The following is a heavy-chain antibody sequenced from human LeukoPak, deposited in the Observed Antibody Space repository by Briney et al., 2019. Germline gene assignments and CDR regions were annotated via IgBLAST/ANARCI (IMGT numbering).Heavy chain of an antibody. V-gene: IGHV3-23*01. CDR3: AKYSSAWYNDPFDI. CDR2: IGGSGSRT. D-gene: IGHD6-19*01. CDR1: GFTFSTYA. J-gene: IGHJ3*02. Sequence: GGSLRLSCVASGFTFSTYAMTWVRLAPGKGLEWVSGIGGSGSRTYYADSVKGRFSISRDNSKNTLFLQMNSLRAEDTAVYYCAKYSSAWYNDPFDIWGQGTMVTVSS.